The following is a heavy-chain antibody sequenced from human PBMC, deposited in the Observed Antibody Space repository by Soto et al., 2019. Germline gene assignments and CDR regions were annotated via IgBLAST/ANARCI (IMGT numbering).Heavy chain of an antibody. D-gene: IGHD1-1*01. CDR3: PHRQGGYNWNDGDFDY. CDR1: GFSLTTTGVG. J-gene: IGHJ4*02. V-gene: IGHV2-5*02. CDR2: IYWDDDK. Sequence: QITLKESGPTLVKPTQTLTLTCTFSGFSLTTTGVGVGWIRQPPGEALEYLALIYWDDDKRYSPSLRSRVTITKDTSKNQVVLTMTNMDPVDTGTYYCPHRQGGYNWNDGDFDYWGQGTLVTVSS.